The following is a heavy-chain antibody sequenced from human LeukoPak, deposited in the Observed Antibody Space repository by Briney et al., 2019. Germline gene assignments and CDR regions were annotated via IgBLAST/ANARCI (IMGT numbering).Heavy chain of an antibody. V-gene: IGHV1-24*01. CDR3: ATWYYYDSSDYYLADY. CDR2: FDPEDGET. D-gene: IGHD3-22*01. Sequence: ASVKVSCKVSGYTLTEFSMHWVRQAPGKGLEWMGGFDPEDGETIYAQELQGRVTMTKDTSTDTAYMELSSLRSEDTAVYYCATWYYYDSSDYYLADYWGQGTLVTVS. CDR1: GYTLTEFS. J-gene: IGHJ4*02.